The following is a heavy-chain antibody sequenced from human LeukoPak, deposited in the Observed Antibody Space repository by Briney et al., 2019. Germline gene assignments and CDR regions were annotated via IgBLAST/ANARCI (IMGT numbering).Heavy chain of an antibody. J-gene: IGHJ5*02. CDR3: AREFVDTAMVTNWFDP. D-gene: IGHD5-18*01. V-gene: IGHV3-64D*06. CDR1: GFTFSSYA. Sequence: GGSLRLSCSASGFTFSSYAMHWVRQAPGKGLEYVSAISSNGGSTYYADSVKGRFTISRDNSKNTLYLQMSSLRAEDTAVYYCAREFVDTAMVTNWFDPWGQGTLVTVSS. CDR2: ISSNGGST.